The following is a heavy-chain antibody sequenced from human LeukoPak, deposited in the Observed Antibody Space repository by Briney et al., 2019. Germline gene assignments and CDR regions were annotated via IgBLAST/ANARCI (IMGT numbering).Heavy chain of an antibody. Sequence: ASVKVSCKASGYTFTGYYMHWVRQAPGQGLEWMGWINPNSGGTNYAQKFQGRVTMTRDTSISAAYMELSRLRSDDTAVYYCARGSDDFWSGYSPSYWGQGTLVTVSS. D-gene: IGHD3-3*01. CDR2: INPNSGGT. CDR3: ARGSDDFWSGYSPSY. V-gene: IGHV1-2*02. J-gene: IGHJ4*02. CDR1: GYTFTGYY.